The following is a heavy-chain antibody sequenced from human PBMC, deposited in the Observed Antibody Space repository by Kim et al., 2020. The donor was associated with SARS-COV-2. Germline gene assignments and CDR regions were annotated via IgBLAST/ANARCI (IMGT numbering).Heavy chain of an antibody. Sequence: AQKFQGRVTITADESTSTAYMELSSLRSEDTAVYYCARDLGSSGWETFDYWGQGTLVTVSS. D-gene: IGHD6-19*01. J-gene: IGHJ4*02. V-gene: IGHV1-69*01. CDR3: ARDLGSSGWETFDY.